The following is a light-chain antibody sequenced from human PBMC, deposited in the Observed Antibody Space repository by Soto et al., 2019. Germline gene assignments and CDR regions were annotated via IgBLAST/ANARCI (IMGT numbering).Light chain of an antibody. CDR3: QQSYRIPRT. J-gene: IGKJ1*01. Sequence: DIQMTQSPSSLSASVGDRVTIACRASQSISTYLNWYQQKPGKAPKLLIYAASSLQSGVPSRFSGSGSGTDFTLTISSLPRDDFATYYCQQSYRIPRTFGQGTKVEIK. V-gene: IGKV1-39*01. CDR2: AAS. CDR1: QSISTY.